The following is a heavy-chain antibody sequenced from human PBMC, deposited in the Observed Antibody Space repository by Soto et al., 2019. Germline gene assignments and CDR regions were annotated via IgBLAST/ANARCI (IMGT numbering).Heavy chain of an antibody. CDR2: ISYDGSNK. CDR1: GFTFSSYA. CDR3: ARRHIVGATMSSDDFDI. V-gene: IGHV3-30-3*01. J-gene: IGHJ3*02. Sequence: QVQLVESGGGVVQPGRSLRLSCAASGFTFSSYAMHWVRQAPGKGLEWVAVISYDGSNKDYADSVKGRFTIYRDNSKNTLYLQINSLRAEDTAVYYCARRHIVGATMSSDDFDIRGQGTMVTVSS. D-gene: IGHD1-26*01.